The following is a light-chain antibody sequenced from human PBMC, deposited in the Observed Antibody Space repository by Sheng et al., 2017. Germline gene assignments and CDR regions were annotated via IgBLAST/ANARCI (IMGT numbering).Light chain of an antibody. CDR1: RGVTNSY. Sequence: ELMLTQSPGTLSLSPGERATLSCRASRGVTNSYLAWYQQKPGQAPRLLIYDASSRATGIPDRFSGSGSGTDFTLTISSLEPEDFAVYYCQQRSNWPLTFGQGTKLEIK. J-gene: IGKJ2*01. CDR2: DAS. CDR3: QQRSNWPLT. V-gene: IGKV3D-20*02.